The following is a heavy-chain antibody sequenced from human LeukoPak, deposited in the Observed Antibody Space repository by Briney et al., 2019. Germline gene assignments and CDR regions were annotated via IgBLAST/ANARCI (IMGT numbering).Heavy chain of an antibody. J-gene: IGHJ5*02. CDR1: GLTFSIYW. D-gene: IGHD3-3*01. Sequence: GRSLRLSCAASGLTFSIYWMHWVRQAPGKGLVWVSRINSDGSSTSYADSVKGRFTISRDNAKNTPYLQMNSLRAEDTAVYYCARESYITIFGVVIGEWFDPWGQGTLVTVSS. CDR3: ARESYITIFGVVIGEWFDP. CDR2: INSDGSST. V-gene: IGHV3-74*01.